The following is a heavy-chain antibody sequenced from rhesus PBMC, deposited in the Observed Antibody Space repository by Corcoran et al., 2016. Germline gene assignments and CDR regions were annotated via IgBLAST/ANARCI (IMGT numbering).Heavy chain of an antibody. J-gene: IGHJ6*01. Sequence: QVQLQESGPGLVKPSETLSLTCAVSGGSISSSNWWSWIRRPPGKGLEWIGYKSGSSVSNDDNPSLNSVVTISKANPKNQFALQLSAVTAADTAVYYCARETVAATVDYGLDSWGQGVVVTVSS. CDR3: ARETVAATVDYGLDS. CDR2: KSGSSVSN. V-gene: IGHV4S19*01. CDR1: GGSISSSNW. D-gene: IGHD4-29*01.